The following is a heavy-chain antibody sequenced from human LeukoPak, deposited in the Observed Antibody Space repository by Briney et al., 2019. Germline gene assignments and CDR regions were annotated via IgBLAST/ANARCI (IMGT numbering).Heavy chain of an antibody. D-gene: IGHD3-10*01. J-gene: IGHJ5*02. CDR3: ARQGGFAARFDP. V-gene: IGHV4-34*01. CDR2: INHSGST. Sequence: PSETLSLTCAVYGGSFSGYYWSWIRQPPGKGLEWIGEINHSGSTNYNPSLKSRVTISVDMSKNQFSLKLSSVTAADTAVYYCARQGGFAARFDPWGQGTLVTVSS. CDR1: GGSFSGYY.